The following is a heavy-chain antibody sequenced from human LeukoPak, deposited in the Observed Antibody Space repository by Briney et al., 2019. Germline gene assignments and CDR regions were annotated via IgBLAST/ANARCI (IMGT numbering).Heavy chain of an antibody. D-gene: IGHD4-23*01. CDR2: INPSGGST. J-gene: IGHJ4*02. V-gene: IGHV1-46*01. Sequence: ASVKVSWKASGYTFTSYYMHWVRQAPGQGLEWMGIINPSGGSTSYAQKFQGRVTMTRDMSTSTVYMELSSLRSEDTAVYYCARVGVVTQFDYWGQGTLVTVSS. CDR3: ARVGVVTQFDY. CDR1: GYTFTSYY.